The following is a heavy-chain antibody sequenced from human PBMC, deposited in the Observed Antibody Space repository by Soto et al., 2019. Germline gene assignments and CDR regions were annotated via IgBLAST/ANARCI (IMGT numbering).Heavy chain of an antibody. CDR2: VDTSGIT. V-gene: IGHV4-34*01. J-gene: IGHJ6*02. Sequence: PSETLSLTCTVYGGSLSDYSWTWIRQAPRRGLEWIGEVDTSGITNYNPSLESRVTISIDTSKSQFSLRLSSVTAADTALYYCARELGFIAAASNYYGMDVWGQGTTVTVSS. CDR3: ARELGFIAAASNYYGMDV. CDR1: GGSLSDYS. D-gene: IGHD6-6*01.